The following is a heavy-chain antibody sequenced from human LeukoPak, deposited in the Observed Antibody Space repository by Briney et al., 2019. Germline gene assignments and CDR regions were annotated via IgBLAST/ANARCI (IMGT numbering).Heavy chain of an antibody. V-gene: IGHV3-7*01. Sequence: GGSLRLSCAASGFTFSSYWMSWVRQAPGKGLEWVANIKQDGSEKFYVDSVKGRFTISRDNAKNSLYLQVNSLRAEDTAVYYCAGYCGGDCYGMDVWGQGTTVTVSS. D-gene: IGHD2-21*01. CDR3: AGYCGGDCYGMDV. CDR1: GFTFSSYW. J-gene: IGHJ6*02. CDR2: IKQDGSEK.